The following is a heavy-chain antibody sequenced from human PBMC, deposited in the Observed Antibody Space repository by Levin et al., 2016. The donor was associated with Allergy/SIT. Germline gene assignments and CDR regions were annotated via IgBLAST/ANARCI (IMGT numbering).Heavy chain of an antibody. Sequence: GGSLRLSCAASGFTFDDYAMHWVRQAPGKGLEWVSGISWNSGSIGYADSVKGRFTISRDNAKNSLYLQMNSLRAEDTAVYYCAVLPNRVFGVVTFDYWGQGTLVTVSS. CDR3: AVLPNRVFGVVTFDY. CDR2: ISWNSGSI. J-gene: IGHJ4*02. CDR1: GFTFDDYA. D-gene: IGHD3-3*01. V-gene: IGHV3-9*01.